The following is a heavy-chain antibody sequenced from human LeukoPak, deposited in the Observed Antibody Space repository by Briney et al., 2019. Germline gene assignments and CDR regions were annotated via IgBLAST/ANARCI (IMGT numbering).Heavy chain of an antibody. J-gene: IGHJ1*01. CDR3: VKGFQGVGGSNSWEYFQH. D-gene: IGHD3-10*01. V-gene: IGHV3-64D*06. CDR2: ISRDGSGT. Sequence: PGGSLRLSCLASGFSFSSSAMHWVRQAAGKGLEYVSAISRDGSGTYYADSVKDRVTISRDNSKNTLYLQMSSLTPDDTAVYYCVKGFQGVGGSNSWEYFQHWGQGTLVTVSS. CDR1: GFSFSSSA.